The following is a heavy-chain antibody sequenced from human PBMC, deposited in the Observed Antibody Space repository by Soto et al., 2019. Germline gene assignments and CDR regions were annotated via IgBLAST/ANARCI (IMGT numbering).Heavy chain of an antibody. Sequence: QVQLVESGGGVVQPGRSLRLSCAASGFTFSSYGMHWVRQAPGKGLEWVAVIWYDGSNKYYADSVKGRFTISRDNSKNTLYLQMNSLRAEDTAVYYCARYDSSAFDYWGQGTLVTVSS. CDR3: ARYDSSAFDY. CDR1: GFTFSSYG. J-gene: IGHJ4*02. D-gene: IGHD3-22*01. V-gene: IGHV3-33*01. CDR2: IWYDGSNK.